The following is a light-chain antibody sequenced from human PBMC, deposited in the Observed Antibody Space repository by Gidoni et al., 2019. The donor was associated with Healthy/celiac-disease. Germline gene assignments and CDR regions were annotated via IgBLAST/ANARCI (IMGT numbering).Light chain of an antibody. CDR1: QSVSSY. Sequence: IVLPQSPATLSSSPGERATLSCRASQSVSSYLAWYHQKPGQAPRLLIYDASNRATGIPARFSGGGSGTDFTLTISSLEPEDFAVYYCQRRSNWPPITFGQGTRLEIK. J-gene: IGKJ5*01. V-gene: IGKV3-11*01. CDR2: DAS. CDR3: QRRSNWPPIT.